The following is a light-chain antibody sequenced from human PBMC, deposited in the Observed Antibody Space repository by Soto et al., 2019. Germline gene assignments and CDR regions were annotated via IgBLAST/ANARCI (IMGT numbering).Light chain of an antibody. Sequence: QSVLTQPPSVSGAPGQRVTISCTGSSSDIGAGYDVHWYQQLPGTAPKLLIYTNNIRPSGVPDRFSGSKSGTSASLAITGLQAEDEGDYYCQSFDTSVGYVLGSGTKLTVL. CDR1: SSDIGAGYD. CDR3: QSFDTSVGYV. V-gene: IGLV1-40*01. CDR2: TNN. J-gene: IGLJ1*01.